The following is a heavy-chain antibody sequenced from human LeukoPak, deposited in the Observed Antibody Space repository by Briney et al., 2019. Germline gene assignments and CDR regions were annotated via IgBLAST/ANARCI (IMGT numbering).Heavy chain of an antibody. V-gene: IGHV3-21*04. CDR3: ARHGSSGWLSFDY. CDR1: GFTFSSYS. CDR2: ISSSSSYI. J-gene: IGHJ4*02. D-gene: IGHD6-19*01. Sequence: GGSLRLSCAASGFTFSSYSMNWVRQAPGKGLEWVSSISSSSSYIYYADSVKGRFTISRDNAKNSLYLQMNSLRAEDTAVYYCARHGSSGWLSFDYWGQGTLVTVSS.